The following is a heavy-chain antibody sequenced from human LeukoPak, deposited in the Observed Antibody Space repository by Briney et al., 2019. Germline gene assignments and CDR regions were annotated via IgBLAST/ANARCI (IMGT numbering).Heavy chain of an antibody. V-gene: IGHV3-13*01. J-gene: IGHJ6*03. CDR1: GFTFSSYD. CDR2: IGTAGDT. D-gene: IGHD6-6*01. CDR3: ARVNREYSSSPPRYYYYYYMDV. Sequence: GGSLRLSCAASGFTFSSYDMHWVRQATGKGLEWVSAIGTAGDTYYPGSVKGRFTLSRENAKNSLYLQMNSLRAGDTAVYYCARVNREYSSSPPRYYYYYYMDVWGKGTTVTVSS.